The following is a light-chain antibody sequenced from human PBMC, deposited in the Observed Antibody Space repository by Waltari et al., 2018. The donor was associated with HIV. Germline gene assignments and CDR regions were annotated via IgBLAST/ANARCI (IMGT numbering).Light chain of an antibody. Sequence: QSVLTQPPSASGAPGQWVTISCSGSSSNIGSNTVNWYQHLPGTAPKLLIYRTNQRPSGVPDRFSGSKSGTSASLSITGLQSEVEADYYCSAWDDSLNGVVFGGGTKVTVL. V-gene: IGLV1-44*01. CDR2: RTN. J-gene: IGLJ2*01. CDR1: SSNIGSNT. CDR3: SAWDDSLNGVV.